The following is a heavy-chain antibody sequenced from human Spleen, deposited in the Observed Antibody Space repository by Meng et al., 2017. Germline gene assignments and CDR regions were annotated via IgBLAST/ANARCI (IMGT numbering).Heavy chain of an antibody. D-gene: IGHD6-19*01. V-gene: IGHV4-34*01. CDR2: INHSGST. CDR3: ARIQSSGWLPLDF. Sequence: SETLSLTCAVYGGSFSGYYWSWIRQPPGKGLEWIGEINHSGSTNYNPSLKSRVTISVDTSKNQFSLKLSSVTAADTAVYYCARIQSSGWLPLDFWGQGTLVTVSS. CDR1: GGSFSGYY. J-gene: IGHJ4*02.